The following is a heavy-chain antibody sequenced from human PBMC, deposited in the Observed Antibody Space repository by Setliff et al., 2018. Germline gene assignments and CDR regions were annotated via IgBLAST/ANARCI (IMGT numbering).Heavy chain of an antibody. J-gene: IGHJ4*02. CDR2: INHRGST. D-gene: IGHD6-19*01. CDR1: GGTFSDYY. Sequence: PSETLSLTCAAYGGTFSDYYWTWIRQPPGKGLEWVGEINHRGSTTYNPSLKSRVTISVDTSKDQFSLKVISMTAADTAVYYCARGRLKSVSRSSGWYDYWGQGTLVTVSS. V-gene: IGHV4-34*01. CDR3: ARGRLKSVSRSSGWYDY.